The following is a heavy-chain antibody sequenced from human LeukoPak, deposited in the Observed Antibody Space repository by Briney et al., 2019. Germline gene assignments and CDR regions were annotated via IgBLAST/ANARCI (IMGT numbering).Heavy chain of an antibody. CDR2: ISSSSSYI. CDR3: ARDLTTVTSYYYYYMDV. CDR1: GFTFSSYS. J-gene: IGHJ6*03. V-gene: IGHV3-21*01. D-gene: IGHD4-17*01. Sequence: GGSLRLSCAASGFTFSSYSMNWVGQAPGKGLEWVSSISSSSSYIYYADSVKGRFTISRDNAKNSLYLQMNSLRAEDTAVYYCARDLTTVTSYYYYYMDVWGKGTTVTVSS.